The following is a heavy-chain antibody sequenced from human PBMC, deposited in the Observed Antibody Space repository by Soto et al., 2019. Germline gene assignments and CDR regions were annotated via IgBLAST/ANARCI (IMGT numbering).Heavy chain of an antibody. J-gene: IGHJ4*02. V-gene: IGHV4-4*07. D-gene: IGHD1-20*01. Sequence: QVQLQESGPGLVKPSETLSLTCTVSGVSITSYYWRWIRQPAGKGLEWIGRIYSSGRTNYNPSLKSRVTMSTDTSKNQFSLKLSSVTAADTAVYYCACLYNWNGWSDYWGQGTLVTVSS. CDR1: GVSITSYY. CDR3: ACLYNWNGWSDY. CDR2: IYSSGRT.